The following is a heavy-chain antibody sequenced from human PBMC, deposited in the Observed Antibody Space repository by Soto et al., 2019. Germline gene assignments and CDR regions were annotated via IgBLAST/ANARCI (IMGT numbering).Heavy chain of an antibody. CDR3: AIGGYDWYFDL. CDR2: FNPSGGST. CDR1: GYTFNSYY. J-gene: IGHJ2*01. D-gene: IGHD5-18*01. Sequence: QVQLVQSGAEVKKPGASVKVSCKASGYTFNSYYIHWVRQAPGQGLEWMGIFNPSGGSTNYPQKLQGRVTLTRDTSTSTVYMELSSLRSEDTAIYYCAIGGYDWYFDLWGRGTLVTVSS. V-gene: IGHV1-46*02.